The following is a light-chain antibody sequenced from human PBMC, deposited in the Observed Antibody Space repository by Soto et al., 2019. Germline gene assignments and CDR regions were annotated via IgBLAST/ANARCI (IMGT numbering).Light chain of an antibody. V-gene: IGKV2-30*01. CDR1: HSLMYSDGISY. CDR2: KAS. Sequence: DVVMTQSPLSLPVTLGQPASISCRSSHSLMYSDGISYLSWFQQRPGQSPRRLIYKASNRDSWVQDRCSGSGSGAYFTLKISRVEADDVGVYYCVQGTHWPPGTLGQGTKLEIK. CDR3: VQGTHWPPGT. J-gene: IGKJ2*01.